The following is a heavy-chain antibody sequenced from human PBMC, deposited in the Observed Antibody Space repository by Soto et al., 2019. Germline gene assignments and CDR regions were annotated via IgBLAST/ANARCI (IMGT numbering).Heavy chain of an antibody. CDR2: IIPIFGTA. CDR1: GGTFSSYA. CDR3: ARDLLHYDSSGYWGWFDP. V-gene: IGHV1-69*01. Sequence: QVQLVQSGAEVKKPGSSVKVSCKASGGTFSSYAISWVRQAPGQGLEWMGGIIPIFGTANYAQKFQDRVTITADESTSTAYMELSSMRSEDTAVYYCARDLLHYDSSGYWGWFDPWGQGTLVTVSS. D-gene: IGHD3-22*01. J-gene: IGHJ5*02.